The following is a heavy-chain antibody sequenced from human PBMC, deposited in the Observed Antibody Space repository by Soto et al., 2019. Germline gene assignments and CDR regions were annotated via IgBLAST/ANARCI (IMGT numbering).Heavy chain of an antibody. D-gene: IGHD3-10*01. CDR3: ARDRRGFGELPNDAFDI. J-gene: IGHJ3*02. CDR2: ISYDGSNK. V-gene: IGHV3-30-3*01. Sequence: GSLRLSCAASGFTFSSYAMHWVRQAPGKGLEWVAVISYDGSNKYYADSVKGRFTISRDNSKNTLYLQMNSLRAEDTAVYYCARDRRGFGELPNDAFDIWGQGTMVTVSS. CDR1: GFTFSSYA.